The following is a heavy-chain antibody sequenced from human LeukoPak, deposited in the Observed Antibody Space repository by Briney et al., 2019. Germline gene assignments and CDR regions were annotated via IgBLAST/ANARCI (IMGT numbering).Heavy chain of an antibody. CDR2: ISGTGEPI. V-gene: IGHV3-48*04. CDR3: IPPAAGLRRTISTEYFQH. CDR1: GFAFSDYS. J-gene: IGHJ1*01. D-gene: IGHD6-13*01. Sequence: GSLRLSCGASGFAFSDYSMNWVRQAPGKGLEWVSYISGTGEPIYYADSVKPRFTISRDNAHTQLYLRMSTLRVEHTAIYYCIPPAAGLRRTISTEYFQHWGQGALVTVSS.